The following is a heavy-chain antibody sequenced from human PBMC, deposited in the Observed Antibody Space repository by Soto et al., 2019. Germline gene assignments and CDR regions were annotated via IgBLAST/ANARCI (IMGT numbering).Heavy chain of an antibody. J-gene: IGHJ3*02. CDR3: ARGRYCSSTSCYVADAFDI. CDR1: GYTFTSYD. Sequence: ASVKVSCKAPGYTFTSYDINWVRQATGQGLEWMGWMNPNSGNTGYAQKFQGRVAMTRNTSISTAYMELSSLRSEDTAVYYCARGRYCSSTSCYVADAFDIWGQGTMVTVSS. CDR2: MNPNSGNT. D-gene: IGHD2-2*01. V-gene: IGHV1-8*01.